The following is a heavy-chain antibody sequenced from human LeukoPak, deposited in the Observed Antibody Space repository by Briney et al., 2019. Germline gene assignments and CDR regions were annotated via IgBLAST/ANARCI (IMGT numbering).Heavy chain of an antibody. D-gene: IGHD5-12*01. CDR1: GFTFSNYA. Sequence: PGGSLRLSCAASGFTFSNYAMSWVRQAPGQGLQWVSVISGTGGNTYYADSVKGRFTISRDDSKSTLYLQMNSLRAEDTAVYYCARASYSGYDFGVWGQGTLVTVSS. J-gene: IGHJ4*02. CDR2: ISGTGGNT. V-gene: IGHV3-23*01. CDR3: ARASYSGYDFGV.